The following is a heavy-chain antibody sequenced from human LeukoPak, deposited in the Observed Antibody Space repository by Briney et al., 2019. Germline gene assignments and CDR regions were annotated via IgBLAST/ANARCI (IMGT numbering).Heavy chain of an antibody. J-gene: IGHJ4*02. CDR1: GXTFSNAW. D-gene: IGHD2-8*01. CDR3: TTDHIVLMVYDSPYYFDY. Sequence: GGSLRLSCAASGXTFSNAWMSWVRQAPGKGLEWVGRIKSKTDGGTTDYAAPVKGRFTISRDDSKNTLYLQMNSLKTEDTAVYYCTTDHIVLMVYDSPYYFDYWGQGTLVTVSS. V-gene: IGHV3-15*01. CDR2: IKSKTDGGTT.